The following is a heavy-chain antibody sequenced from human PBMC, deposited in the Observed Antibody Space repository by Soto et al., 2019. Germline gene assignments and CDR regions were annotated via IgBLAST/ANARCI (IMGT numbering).Heavy chain of an antibody. CDR1: DFTFRNYW. D-gene: IGHD3-16*01. Sequence: VQLIESGGDLVQPGGSLRLSCATSDFTFRNYWMNWVRQAPGKGLEWVANIKPDGSATNYVDSVKGRFTISRDNVRNLVSMQMNSLRVEDTAVYFCFGGNGGPQWGQGTLVTVSS. V-gene: IGHV3-7*01. CDR2: IKPDGSAT. J-gene: IGHJ4*02. CDR3: FGGNGGPQ.